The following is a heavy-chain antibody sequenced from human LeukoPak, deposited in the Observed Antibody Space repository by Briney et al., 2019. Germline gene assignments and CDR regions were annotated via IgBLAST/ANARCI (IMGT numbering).Heavy chain of an antibody. CDR2: IKQDGSEE. V-gene: IGHV3-7*05. CDR1: GFTFRSYW. CDR3: ARSTVTTRDY. D-gene: IGHD4-17*01. J-gene: IGHJ4*02. Sequence: GGSLRLSCAASGFTFRSYWMTWVRQAPGKGLEWVANIKQDGSEEYYVNSVKGRFTISRDNAKNSLYLQMNSLRAEDTAVYYCARSTVTTRDYWGQGTLVTVSS.